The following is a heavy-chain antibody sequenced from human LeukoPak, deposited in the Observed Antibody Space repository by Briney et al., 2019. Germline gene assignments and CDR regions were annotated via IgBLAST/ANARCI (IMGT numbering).Heavy chain of an antibody. CDR2: ISTSSSTI. D-gene: IGHD3-10*01. J-gene: IGHJ4*02. CDR3: ARGRPPGS. CDR1: GFTFSDYG. V-gene: IGHV3-48*04. Sequence: GGSLRLSCAASGFTFSDYGVNWVRQAPGKGLEWVSYISTSSSTIYYADSVKGRFTISRDNAKNSLYLQMNSLKAEDTAVYYCARGRPPGSWGQGTLVTVSS.